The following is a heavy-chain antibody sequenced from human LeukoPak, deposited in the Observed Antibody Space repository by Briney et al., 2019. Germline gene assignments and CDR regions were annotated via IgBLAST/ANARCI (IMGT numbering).Heavy chain of an antibody. CDR1: GFTLSSYG. J-gene: IGHJ4*02. CDR3: VTDRDFWSGYPFDY. Sequence: GGSLRLSCAASGFTLSSYGMHWVRQAPGKGLEWVAVISFDGSTKFYADSVKGRFTISRDNSKNTLYLQMNSLRAEDTAVYYCVTDRDFWSGYPFDYWGQGTLVTVSS. D-gene: IGHD3-3*01. CDR2: ISFDGSTK. V-gene: IGHV3-30*03.